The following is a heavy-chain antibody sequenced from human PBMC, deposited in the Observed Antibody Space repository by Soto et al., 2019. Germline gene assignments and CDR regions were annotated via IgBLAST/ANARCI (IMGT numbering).Heavy chain of an antibody. J-gene: IGHJ4*02. V-gene: IGHV4-59*08. Sequence: QVQLQESGPGLVEPSETLSLTCNVSGASISSYLWSWVRQPPGKGLDYIGYISHSGTANYNPSLKIRVTISRDTSKNQFSLKLTSVTAADTAVYFCARLGYCSGGRCYIAYHFDYWGQGTLVTVSS. CDR1: GASISSYL. D-gene: IGHD2-15*01. CDR2: ISHSGTA. CDR3: ARLGYCSGGRCYIAYHFDY.